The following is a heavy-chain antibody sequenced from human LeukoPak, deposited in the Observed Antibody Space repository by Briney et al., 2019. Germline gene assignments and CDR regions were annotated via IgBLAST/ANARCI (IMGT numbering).Heavy chain of an antibody. Sequence: GGSLRLSCAASGFTFTTYRMEWVRQAPGKGLEWVSSISSSSSYTYYADSVKGRFTISRHNSRDTMYLQMNSLRTDDTAVYYCATTLRGGKFDYWGQGTLVTVSS. J-gene: IGHJ4*02. CDR2: ISSSSSYT. CDR3: ATTLRGGKFDY. V-gene: IGHV3-21*04. CDR1: GFTFTTYR. D-gene: IGHD4-23*01.